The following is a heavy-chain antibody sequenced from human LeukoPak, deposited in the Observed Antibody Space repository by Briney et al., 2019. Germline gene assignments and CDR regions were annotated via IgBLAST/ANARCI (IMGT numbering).Heavy chain of an antibody. V-gene: IGHV4-34*01. D-gene: IGHD3-10*01. CDR3: ARAPMAEYYFDY. J-gene: IGHJ4*02. CDR2: INHSGST. CDR1: GGSFSGYY. Sequence: SETLSLTCAVYGGSFSGYYWSWVRQPPGKGLEWMGEINHSGSTNYNPSLKSRVNISVDTSKNQFSLKLSSVTAADTAVYYCARAPMAEYYFDYWGQGTLVTVSS.